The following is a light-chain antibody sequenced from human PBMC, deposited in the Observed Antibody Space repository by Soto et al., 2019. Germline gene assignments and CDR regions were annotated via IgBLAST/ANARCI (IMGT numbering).Light chain of an antibody. Sequence: EIVMTQSPATLSVSPGERATLSCRASQSVSSNLAWYQQKPGQAPRLLIYGASTRATGIPARFSGSGSGTEFTLTISRLEPEDFALYYCQQYVTSAITFGQGTRLEIK. CDR3: QQYVTSAIT. CDR2: GAS. J-gene: IGKJ5*01. V-gene: IGKV3-15*01. CDR1: QSVSSN.